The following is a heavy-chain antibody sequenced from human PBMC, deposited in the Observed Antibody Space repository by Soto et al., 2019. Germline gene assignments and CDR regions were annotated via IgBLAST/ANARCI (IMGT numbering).Heavy chain of an antibody. J-gene: IGHJ6*02. V-gene: IGHV3-15*01. Sequence: GGSLRLSCAASGFTFSNAWMSWVRQAPGKGLEWVGRIKSKTDGGTTDYAAPVKGRFTISRDDSKNTLYLQMNSLNTEDTAVYYCTTPRSYYYGMDVWGQGTTVTVS. CDR2: IKSKTDGGTT. CDR1: GFTFSNAW. CDR3: TTPRSYYYGMDV.